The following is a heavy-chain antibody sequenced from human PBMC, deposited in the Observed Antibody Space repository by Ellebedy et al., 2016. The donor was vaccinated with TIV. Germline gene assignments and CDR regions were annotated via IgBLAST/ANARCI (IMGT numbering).Heavy chain of an antibody. J-gene: IGHJ4*02. CDR2: IGISPGNI. CDR1: GYTFTSYP. D-gene: IGHD6-13*01. CDR3: VRGDPLVLGY. Sequence: GGSLRLSXVASGYTFTSYPLNWVRQAPGKGLEWVSGIGISPGNIYYADSVKGRFTISRDNARNSLYLQMNSLRGEDTAVYYCVRGDPLVLGYWGQGTLVTVSS. V-gene: IGHV3-48*01.